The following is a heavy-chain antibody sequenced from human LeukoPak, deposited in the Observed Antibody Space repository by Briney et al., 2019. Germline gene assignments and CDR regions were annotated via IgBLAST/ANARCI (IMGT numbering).Heavy chain of an antibody. CDR3: ARETCSGTQRGFDY. CDR2: IYYSGST. CDR1: GGSISSGGYY. D-gene: IGHD1-26*01. V-gene: IGHV4-30-4*02. Sequence: SETLSLTCTVSGGSISSGGYYWSWIRQHPGKGLEWIGYIYYSGSTNYNPSLKSRVTISKDTSKNQFSLKLNSVTAADTAVYYCARETCSGTQRGFDYWGQGTLVTVSS. J-gene: IGHJ4*02.